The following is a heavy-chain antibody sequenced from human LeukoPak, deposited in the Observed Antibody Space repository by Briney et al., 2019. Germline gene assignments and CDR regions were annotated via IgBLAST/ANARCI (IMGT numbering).Heavy chain of an antibody. Sequence: SETLSLTCTVSGASISTYYWSWIRQPPGKELEWIGYIYYSGSTNSNPSLKSRVTISVDTSKNQFSLKLSSVTAADTAVYYCARVVDYMDVWGKGTTVTVSS. J-gene: IGHJ6*03. CDR3: ARVVDYMDV. CDR1: GASISTYY. D-gene: IGHD1-26*01. V-gene: IGHV4-59*01. CDR2: IYYSGST.